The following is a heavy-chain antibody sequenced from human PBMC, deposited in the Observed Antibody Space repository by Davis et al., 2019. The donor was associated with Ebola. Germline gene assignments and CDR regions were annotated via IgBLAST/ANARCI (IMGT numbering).Heavy chain of an antibody. CDR3: TSGYSSSHQGFNDY. Sequence: PGGSLRLSCTASGFTFGDYAMTWVRQAPGKGLEWVGFIRSKAYGGTTEYAASVKGRFTISRDDSKSIAYLQMNSLKTEDTAVYYCTSGYSSSHQGFNDYWGQGTLVTVSS. J-gene: IGHJ4*02. V-gene: IGHV3-49*04. CDR1: GFTFGDYA. D-gene: IGHD6-13*01. CDR2: IRSKAYGGTT.